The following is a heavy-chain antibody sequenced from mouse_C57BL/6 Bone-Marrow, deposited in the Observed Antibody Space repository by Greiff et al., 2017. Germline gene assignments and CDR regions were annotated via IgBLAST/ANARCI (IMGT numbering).Heavy chain of an antibody. CDR2: INPDSSTI. V-gene: IGHV4-1*01. Sequence: EVQLQESGGGLVQPGGSLKLSCAASGIAFSRYSMSWVRRAPGKGLEWIGDINPDSSTINYAPSLKVKFIISRDHAKNTLYLQKSKVRSEDTAHEDWAKEDHMGAWLAYWGQGTLVTVSA. CDR3: AKEDHMGAWLAY. J-gene: IGHJ3*01. D-gene: IGHD1-1*02. CDR1: GIAFSRYS.